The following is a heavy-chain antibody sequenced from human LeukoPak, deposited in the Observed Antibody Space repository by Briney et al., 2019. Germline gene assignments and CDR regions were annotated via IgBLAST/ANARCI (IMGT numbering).Heavy chain of an antibody. V-gene: IGHV3-23*01. CDR3: ARIAYCGGDCYFRYFQH. CDR1: GFTFSTYG. D-gene: IGHD2-21*02. Sequence: PGGSLRLSCSASGFTFSTYGMSWVRQAPGKGLEWVISISGSGSTTFYADSVKGRFTISRDDSKNTLYLQMSSLRAEDTAVYYCARIAYCGGDCYFRYFQHWGQGTLVTVSS. J-gene: IGHJ1*01. CDR2: ISGSGSTT.